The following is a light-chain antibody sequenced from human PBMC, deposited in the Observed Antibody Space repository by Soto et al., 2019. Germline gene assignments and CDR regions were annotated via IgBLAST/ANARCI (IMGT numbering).Light chain of an antibody. Sequence: EIVLTQSPGTLSLSPGERATLSCRASQSVSNNYLAWYHQQPGQAPRLLIYDASNRATGIPARFSGSGSGTDFTLTISSLEPEDFAVYYCQQRSNWPTFGQGTKVDIK. V-gene: IGKV3-11*01. J-gene: IGKJ1*01. CDR3: QQRSNWPT. CDR1: QSVSNNY. CDR2: DAS.